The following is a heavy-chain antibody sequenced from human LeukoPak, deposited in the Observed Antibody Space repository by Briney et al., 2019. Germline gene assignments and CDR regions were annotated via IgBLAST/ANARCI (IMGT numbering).Heavy chain of an antibody. Sequence: SETLSLTCTVSGVSISSGGYYWSWIRQHPEKGLEWIGYIYYSGSTYYNPSLKSRVTISVDTSKNQFSLKLSSVTAADAAVYYCARGPSGYSGYDPYFDYWGQGTLVTVSS. D-gene: IGHD5-12*01. J-gene: IGHJ4*02. CDR1: GVSISSGGYY. CDR2: IYYSGST. V-gene: IGHV4-31*03. CDR3: ARGPSGYSGYDPYFDY.